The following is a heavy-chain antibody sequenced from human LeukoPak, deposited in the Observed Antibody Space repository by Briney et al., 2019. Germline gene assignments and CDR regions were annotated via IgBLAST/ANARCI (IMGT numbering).Heavy chain of an antibody. CDR1: GGSISSGGYY. D-gene: IGHD4-17*01. V-gene: IGHV4-31*11. J-gene: IGHJ4*02. Sequence: SETLSLTCAVSGGSISSGGYYWSWIRQLPGKGPEWIGHIFYSGSTYNNPSLKSRVTISVDTSKNQFSLKLSSVTAADTAVYYCARGDYGDGPNYWGQGTLVNVSS. CDR2: IFYSGST. CDR3: ARGDYGDGPNY.